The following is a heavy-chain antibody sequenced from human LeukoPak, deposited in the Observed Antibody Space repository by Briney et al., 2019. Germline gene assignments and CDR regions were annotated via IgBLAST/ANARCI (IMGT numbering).Heavy chain of an antibody. Sequence: PGGSLRLSCAASGFTFTNAWMSWVRQAPGKGLEWVANIKQDGSEKYYVDSVKGRFTISRDNAKNSLYLQMNSLRAEDTAVYYCASNTMVRGVPIDYWGQGTLVTVSS. CDR1: GFTFTNAW. CDR2: IKQDGSEK. D-gene: IGHD3-10*01. J-gene: IGHJ4*02. V-gene: IGHV3-7*01. CDR3: ASNTMVRGVPIDY.